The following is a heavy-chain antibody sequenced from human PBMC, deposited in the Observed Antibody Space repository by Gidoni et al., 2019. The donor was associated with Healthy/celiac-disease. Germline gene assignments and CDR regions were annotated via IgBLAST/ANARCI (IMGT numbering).Heavy chain of an antibody. CDR3: AKGTHRLQPVFDAFDI. CDR1: GFTFSSYA. CDR2: ISGSGGST. V-gene: IGHV3-23*01. Sequence: EVQLLESGGGLVQPGGSLRLSCAASGFTFSSYAMSWVRQAPGKGLEWVSAISGSGGSTYYADSLKGRFTISRDNSKNTLYLQMNSLRAEDTAVYYCAKGTHRLQPVFDAFDIWGQGTMVTVSS. D-gene: IGHD2-15*01. J-gene: IGHJ3*02.